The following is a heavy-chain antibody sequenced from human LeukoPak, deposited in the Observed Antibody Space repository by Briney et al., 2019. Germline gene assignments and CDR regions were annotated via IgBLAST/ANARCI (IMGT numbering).Heavy chain of an antibody. J-gene: IGHJ6*03. Sequence: ASVKVSCKASGYTFTSYYMHWVRQAPGQGLEWMGIINPSGGSTSYAQKFQGRVTMTRDMSTSTVYMELSSLRSEDTAVYYCASHYDILTGYSGGYYYYMDVWGKGTTVTVSS. CDR1: GYTFTSYY. CDR2: INPSGGST. CDR3: ASHYDILTGYSGGYYYYMDV. D-gene: IGHD3-9*01. V-gene: IGHV1-46*01.